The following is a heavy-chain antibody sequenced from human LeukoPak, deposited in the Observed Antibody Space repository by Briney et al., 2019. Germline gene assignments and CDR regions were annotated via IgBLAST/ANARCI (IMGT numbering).Heavy chain of an antibody. Sequence: GASVNVSCKASVYTFPSYDIHWVRPPTGKGLEWMGWMNPNSGNTGYAQKLQGRVTMHRNTSISTAYMELSSLGSEDTAVYYCARADYYDSSGYQHWGQGTLVTVSS. CDR3: ARADYYDSSGYQH. V-gene: IGHV1-8*01. CDR2: MNPNSGNT. CDR1: VYTFPSYD. J-gene: IGHJ1*01. D-gene: IGHD3-22*01.